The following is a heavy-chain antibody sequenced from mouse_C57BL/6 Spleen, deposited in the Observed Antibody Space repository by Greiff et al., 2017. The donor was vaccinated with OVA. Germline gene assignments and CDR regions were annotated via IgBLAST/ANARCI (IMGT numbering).Heavy chain of an antibody. CDR3: AKNYGSRYCDV. D-gene: IGHD1-1*01. CDR2: IWRGGST. CDR1: GFSLTSYG. Sequence: VQGVESGPGLVQPSQSLSITCTVSGFSLTSYGVHWVRQSPGKGLEWLGVIWRGGSTAYNAAFMSGLSITKDNSTSQVFFKMNSLQADDTAIYYCAKNYGSRYCDVWGTGTTVTVSS. V-gene: IGHV2-5*01. J-gene: IGHJ1*03.